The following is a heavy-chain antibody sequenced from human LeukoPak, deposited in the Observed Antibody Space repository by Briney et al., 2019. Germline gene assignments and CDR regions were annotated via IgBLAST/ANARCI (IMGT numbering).Heavy chain of an antibody. CDR3: ARVYGSGSYLVY. J-gene: IGHJ4*02. CDR1: GYTFTSYA. D-gene: IGHD3-10*01. CDR2: INAGNGNT. Sequence: ASVKVSCKASGYTFTSYAMHWVRQAPGQRLEWMGWINAGNGNTKYSQKFQGRDTITRDTSASTAYMELSSLRSEDTAVYYCARVYGSGSYLVYWGQGTLVTVSS. V-gene: IGHV1-3*01.